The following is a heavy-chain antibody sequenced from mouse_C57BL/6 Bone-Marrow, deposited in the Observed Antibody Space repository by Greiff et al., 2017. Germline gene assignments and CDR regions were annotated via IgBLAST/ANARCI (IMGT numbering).Heavy chain of an antibody. D-gene: IGHD1-1*01. CDR2: IWRGGST. J-gene: IGHJ4*01. V-gene: IGHV2-5*01. CDR3: AKNLDYGSSFYAMDY. CDR1: GFSLTSYG. Sequence: VQLQQSGPGLVQPSQSLSITCTVSGFSLTSYGVHWVRQSPGKGLEWLGVIWRGGSTDYNAAFMSRLSITKDNSKSQVFFKMNSLQADDTAIYYCAKNLDYGSSFYAMDYWGQGTSVTVSS.